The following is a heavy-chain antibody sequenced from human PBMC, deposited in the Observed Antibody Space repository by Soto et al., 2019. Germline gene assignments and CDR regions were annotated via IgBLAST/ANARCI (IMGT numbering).Heavy chain of an antibody. V-gene: IGHV3-11*06. CDR2: ISSSSSYT. CDR3: ARSPAAGPPPRYYYYYGMDV. Sequence: PGGSLRLSCAASGFTFSDYYMSWIRQAPGKGLEWVSYISSSSSYTNYADSVKGRFTISRDNAKNSLYLQMNSLRAEDTAVYYCARSPAAGPPPRYYYYYGMDVWGQGTTVTVSS. CDR1: GFTFSDYY. J-gene: IGHJ6*02. D-gene: IGHD6-13*01.